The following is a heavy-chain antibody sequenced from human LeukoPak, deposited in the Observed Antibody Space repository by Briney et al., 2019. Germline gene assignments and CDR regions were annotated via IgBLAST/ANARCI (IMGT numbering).Heavy chain of an antibody. CDR3: ARSGELLWFGELYLTFDY. J-gene: IGHJ4*02. V-gene: IGHV3-21*01. CDR1: GFTFSSYS. Sequence: GGSLRLSCAASGFTFSSYSMNWVRQAPGKGLEWVSSISSSSSYIYYADSVKGRFTISRDNAKNSLYLQMNSLRAEDTAVYYCARSGELLWFGELYLTFDYWGQGTLVTVSS. CDR2: ISSSSSYI. D-gene: IGHD3-10*01.